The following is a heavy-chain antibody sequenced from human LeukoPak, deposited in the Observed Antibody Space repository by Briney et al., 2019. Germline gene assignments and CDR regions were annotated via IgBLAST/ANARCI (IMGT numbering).Heavy chain of an antibody. CDR3: AKDAAYYYESSRHHFDY. D-gene: IGHD3-22*01. CDR1: GFTFSSFG. V-gene: IGHV3-30*02. CDR2: IRYDGSSY. J-gene: IGHJ4*02. Sequence: GGSLRLSCAASGFTFSSFGMHWVRQAPRKGLEWVAFIRYDGSSYYYRDSVKGRFTISRDNSKNTLSLQMNSLRAEDTAVYYCAKDAAYYYESSRHHFDYWGQGTLVTVSS.